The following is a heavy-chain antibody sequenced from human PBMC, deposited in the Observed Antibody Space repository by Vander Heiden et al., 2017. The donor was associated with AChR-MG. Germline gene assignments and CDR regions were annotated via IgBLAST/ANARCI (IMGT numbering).Heavy chain of an antibody. Sequence: EVQLVESGGGLVQPGGSLRLSCAASGSPFSDHYIDLVRQAPGKGREWVGRTRNKANSYTTKYAASVEGRFTISRDDSKNSVYLQMNSLKTEDSAVYYCAKALSGWSFDYWGQGTLVTVSS. D-gene: IGHD6-19*01. CDR1: GSPFSDHY. V-gene: IGHV3-72*01. J-gene: IGHJ4*02. CDR3: AKALSGWSFDY. CDR2: TRNKANSYTT.